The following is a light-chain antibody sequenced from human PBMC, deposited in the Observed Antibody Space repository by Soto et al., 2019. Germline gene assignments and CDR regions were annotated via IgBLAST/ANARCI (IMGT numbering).Light chain of an antibody. CDR2: GAS. CDR1: QSVSSH. V-gene: IGKV3-15*01. J-gene: IGKJ3*01. CDR3: QQYHNCPLT. Sequence: EVIMTQSPTTLSVSPGAKVTLSCRASQSVSSHLAWYQQRPVQHPRLVISGASSRATGIPARFSAGGSGTEVLLTLSRRQCEEFAVYFCQQYHNCPLTVGPGTKVEFK.